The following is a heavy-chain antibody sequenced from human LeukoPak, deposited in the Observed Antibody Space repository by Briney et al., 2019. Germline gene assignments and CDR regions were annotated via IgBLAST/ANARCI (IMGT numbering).Heavy chain of an antibody. CDR3: ARGCYATSYYYYYMDV. CDR1: GYTFTSYA. Sequence: ASVKVSCKASGYTFTSYAMNWVRQAPGQGLEWMGWINTNTGNPTYAQGFTGRFVFSLDTSVSTAYLQISSLKAEDTAVYYCARGCYATSYYYYYMDVWGKGTTVTVSS. J-gene: IGHJ6*03. V-gene: IGHV7-4-1*02. CDR2: INTNTGNP. D-gene: IGHD2-15*01.